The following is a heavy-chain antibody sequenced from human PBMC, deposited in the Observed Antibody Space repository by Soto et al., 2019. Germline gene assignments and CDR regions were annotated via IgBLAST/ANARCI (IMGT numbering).Heavy chain of an antibody. CDR2: IIPILGIA. CDR3: ARDRFCSSTSCPRDY. Sequence: SVKVSCKASGGTFSSYTISWVRQAPGQGLEWMGRIIPILGIANYAQKFQGRVTITADKSTSTAYMELSSLRSEDTAVYYCARDRFCSSTSCPRDYWGQGTLVTVSS. D-gene: IGHD2-2*01. V-gene: IGHV1-69*04. CDR1: GGTFSSYT. J-gene: IGHJ4*02.